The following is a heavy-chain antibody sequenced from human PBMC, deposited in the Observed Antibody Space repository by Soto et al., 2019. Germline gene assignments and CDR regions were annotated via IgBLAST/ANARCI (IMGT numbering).Heavy chain of an antibody. Sequence: QVQLQESGPGLVKPSQTLSLTCTVSGGSISSGGYYWSWIRQHPGKGLEWIGYIYYSGSTYYNPCLKSRVTKSVDTSKNQFSLKMSSVTAADTAVYYCARGGIAAAAPPDYWGQGTLVTVSS. CDR1: GGSISSGGYY. CDR3: ARGGIAAAAPPDY. J-gene: IGHJ4*02. D-gene: IGHD6-13*01. V-gene: IGHV4-31*03. CDR2: IYYSGST.